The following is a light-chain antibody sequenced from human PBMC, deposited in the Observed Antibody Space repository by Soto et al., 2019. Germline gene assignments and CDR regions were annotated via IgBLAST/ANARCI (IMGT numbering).Light chain of an antibody. CDR3: GQFVSSPPRT. CDR2: GVS. CDR1: QSVGSTF. V-gene: IGKV3-20*01. J-gene: IGKJ1*01. Sequence: IELTQAPGTLALSPGERHTLSCRASQSVGSTFLAWYQQKPGQAPRLLIYGVSTRATGIPDRFSGSWSGTDFTLSISRLEPEDFAVYYCGQFVSSPPRTFGQGTKVDIK.